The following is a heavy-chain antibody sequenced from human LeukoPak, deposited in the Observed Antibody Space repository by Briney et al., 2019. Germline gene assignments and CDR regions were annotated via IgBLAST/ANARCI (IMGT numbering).Heavy chain of an antibody. CDR2: AFYTGST. J-gene: IGHJ4*02. CDR3: ASLSHCSTSSCFDY. D-gene: IGHD2-2*01. V-gene: IGHV4-59*01. CDR1: GASISHYY. Sequence: PSETLSLTCTVSGASISHYYWSWIRQPPGRGLEWIGCAFYTGSTNYNPSLKSRVTISIDTSKSQFSLRLTSVTAADTAIYYCASLSHCSTSSCFDYLGRGTLVTVSS.